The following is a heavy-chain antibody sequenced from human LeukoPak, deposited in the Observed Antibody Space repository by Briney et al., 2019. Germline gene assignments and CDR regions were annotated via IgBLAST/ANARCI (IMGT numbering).Heavy chain of an antibody. D-gene: IGHD3-10*01. CDR2: INEDGSKI. CDR1: GFRLDNYW. J-gene: IGHJ4*02. V-gene: IGHV3-7*05. CDR3: ARWSHVSGRWFLDN. Sequence: GSLRLSCEASGFRLDNYWMTWVRQAPGKGLEWVADINEDGSKIYSLDSVKGRFTISRDNAKNSLSLQLNTLRAEDTAVYYCARWSHVSGRWFLDNWGRGTLVSVSS.